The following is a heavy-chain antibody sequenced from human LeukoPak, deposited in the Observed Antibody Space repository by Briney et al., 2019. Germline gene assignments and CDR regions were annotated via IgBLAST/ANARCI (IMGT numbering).Heavy chain of an antibody. D-gene: IGHD6-19*01. J-gene: IGHJ4*02. CDR2: ISSSGSTI. CDR3: ARDNEQWLPYYSDY. Sequence: PGGSLRLSCAASGFTFSDYYMSWIRQAPGKGLEWVSYISSSGSTIYYADSVKGRFTISRDNAKNSLYLQMNSLRAEDTAVYYCARDNEQWLPYYSDYWGQGTLVTVSS. CDR1: GFTFSDYY. V-gene: IGHV3-11*01.